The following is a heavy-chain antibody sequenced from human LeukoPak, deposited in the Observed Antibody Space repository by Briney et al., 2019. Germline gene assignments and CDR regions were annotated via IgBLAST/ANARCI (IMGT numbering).Heavy chain of an antibody. CDR1: GFTFSSYA. CDR2: IYYSGST. V-gene: IGHV4-39*07. J-gene: IGHJ4*02. CDR3: ARDLRTPIVGATYFDY. D-gene: IGHD1-26*01. Sequence: GSLRLSCAASGFTFSSYAMSWVRQPPGKGLEWIGSIYYSGSTYYNPSLQSRVTISVDTSKNQFSLKLSSVTAADTAVYYCARDLRTPIVGATYFDYWGQGTLVTVSS.